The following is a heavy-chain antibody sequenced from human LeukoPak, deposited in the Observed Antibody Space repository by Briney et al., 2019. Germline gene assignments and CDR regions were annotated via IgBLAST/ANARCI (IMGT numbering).Heavy chain of an antibody. D-gene: IGHD6-19*01. J-gene: IGHJ4*02. CDR3: ARSRGAGPGAYFDY. Sequence: GGSLRLSCAVSGFSFADEYMSRIRQAPGQGLEWVSYISNTGSYTNYADSVEGRFTISRDNTENSLYLQMNSLRAEDTAVYYCARSRGAGPGAYFDYWGQGTLVTVTS. V-gene: IGHV3-11*03. CDR1: GFSFADEY. CDR2: ISNTGSYT.